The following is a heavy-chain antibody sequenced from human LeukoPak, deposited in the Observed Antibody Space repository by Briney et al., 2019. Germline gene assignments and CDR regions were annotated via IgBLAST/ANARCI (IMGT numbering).Heavy chain of an antibody. CDR2: CYYNLNP. V-gene: IGHV4-59*01. CDR3: ARTPSYDTDAFNYFDP. CDR1: GASINIYY. Sequence: SETLSLTCSVSGASINIYYWNWIRQSPGRGLEWIGSCYYNLNPIYNPSLKSRVTISLDTSKNQFFLRLSSVTAADTAVYFCARTPSYDTDAFNYFDPWGQGTLVTVSS. J-gene: IGHJ5*02. D-gene: IGHD4-11*01.